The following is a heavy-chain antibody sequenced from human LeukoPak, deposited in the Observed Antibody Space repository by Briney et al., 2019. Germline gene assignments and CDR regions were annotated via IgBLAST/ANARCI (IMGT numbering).Heavy chain of an antibody. Sequence: PGGSLRLSCAASGFTFSSNWMSWVRQAPGKGLEWVANIKQDGSEKYYVDSVKGRFTISRDNSKNSLYLQMNSLRAEDTAVYYCAKDVRRWYSSGSDYWGQGTLVTVSS. J-gene: IGHJ4*02. CDR3: AKDVRRWYSSGSDY. CDR1: GFTFSSNW. D-gene: IGHD6-19*01. V-gene: IGHV3-7*03. CDR2: IKQDGSEK.